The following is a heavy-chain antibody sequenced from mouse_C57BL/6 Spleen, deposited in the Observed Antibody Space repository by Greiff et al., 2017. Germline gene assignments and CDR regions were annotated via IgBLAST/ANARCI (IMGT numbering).Heavy chain of an antibody. CDR3: ARDRDYYGSSYLYAMDY. Sequence: VQLQESGAELVRPGASVKLSCKASGYTFTDYYINWVKQRPGQGLEWIARIYPGSGNTYYNEKFKGKATLTAEKSTSTAYMQLSSLTSEDSAVYFCARDRDYYGSSYLYAMDYWGQGTSVTVSS. CDR2: IYPGSGNT. V-gene: IGHV1-76*01. D-gene: IGHD1-1*01. CDR1: GYTFTDYY. J-gene: IGHJ4*01.